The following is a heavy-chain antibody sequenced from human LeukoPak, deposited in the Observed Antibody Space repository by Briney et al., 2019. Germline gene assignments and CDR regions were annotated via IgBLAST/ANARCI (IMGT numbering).Heavy chain of an antibody. D-gene: IGHD3-22*01. CDR1: GYTFTIYG. CDR3: ARALYYYDSSDADDY. J-gene: IGHJ4*02. V-gene: IGHV1-18*01. Sequence: ASVKVSCKASGYTFTIYGISWVRQAPGQGLEWMGWISAYNGNTNYAQKLQGRVTMTTDTSTSTAYMELRSLRSDDTAVYYCARALYYYDSSDADDYWGQGTLVTVSS. CDR2: ISAYNGNT.